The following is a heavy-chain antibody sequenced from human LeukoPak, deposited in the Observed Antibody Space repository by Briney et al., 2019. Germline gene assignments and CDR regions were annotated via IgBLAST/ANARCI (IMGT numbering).Heavy chain of an antibody. Sequence: GGSLRLSCAASGFTFNSYAMSWVRQAPGKGLEWVSGISGSGSSTYYADSVKGRFTISRDNSKNTLYLQMNSLRAEDTAVYYCGWIGYCSSTSCYTGDYWGQGTLVTVSS. CDR3: GWIGYCSSTSCYTGDY. D-gene: IGHD2-2*02. CDR2: ISGSGSST. J-gene: IGHJ4*02. V-gene: IGHV3-23*01. CDR1: GFTFNSYA.